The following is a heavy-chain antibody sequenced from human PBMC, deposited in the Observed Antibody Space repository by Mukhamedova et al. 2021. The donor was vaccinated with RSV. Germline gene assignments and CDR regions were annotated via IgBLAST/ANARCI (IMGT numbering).Heavy chain of an antibody. CDR3: ARDPGLAVANDY. V-gene: IGHV3-21*01. J-gene: IGHJ4*01. Sequence: GFTFSSYSMNWVHQAPGKGLEWVSSIRSDSSYIYYADSVKGRFTISRDNAKNSLLLQMNSLRADDTAVYYCARDPGLAVANDYWG. CDR1: GFTFSSYS. CDR2: IRSDSSYI. D-gene: IGHD6-19*01.